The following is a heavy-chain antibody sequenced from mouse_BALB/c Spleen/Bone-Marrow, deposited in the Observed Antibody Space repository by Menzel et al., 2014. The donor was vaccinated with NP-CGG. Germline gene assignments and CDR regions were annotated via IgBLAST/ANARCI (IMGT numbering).Heavy chain of an antibody. J-gene: IGHJ2*01. Sequence: VQVVESGAELAKPGASVKMSCKASGYTFTSYWMHWVKQRPGQGPEWIGYINPSTGYTAYNQNFKDKATLTADKSSSTAYMQLSSLTSEDSAVYYCALYYRYDTSDYWGQGTTLTVSS. D-gene: IGHD2-14*01. V-gene: IGHV1-7*01. CDR2: INPSTGYT. CDR1: GYTFTSYW. CDR3: ALYYRYDTSDY.